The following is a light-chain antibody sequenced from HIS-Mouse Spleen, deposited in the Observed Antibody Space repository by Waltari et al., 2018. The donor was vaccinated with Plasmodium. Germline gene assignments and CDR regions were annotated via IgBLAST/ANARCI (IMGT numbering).Light chain of an antibody. CDR2: KDS. CDR1: VLATKY. Sequence: SYELTQPSSVSVSPGQTARITCSGDVLATKYARWFQQKPGQAPVLVIYKDSERPSGIPRLVAGSSSWTTVTLTISGAQVEDEADYYCYSAADNNLVFGGGTKLTVL. V-gene: IGLV3-27*01. CDR3: YSAADNNLV. J-gene: IGLJ3*02.